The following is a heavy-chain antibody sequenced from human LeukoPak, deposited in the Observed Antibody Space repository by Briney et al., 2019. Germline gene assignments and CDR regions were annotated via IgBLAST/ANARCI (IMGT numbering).Heavy chain of an antibody. CDR3: AKDSEEGYCSSTSCSLGAFDI. Sequence: GGSLRLSCAASGFTFDDYAMHWVRQAPGKGLEWVSGISWNSGSIGYADSVKGRFTISRDNAKNSLYLQKNSLRAEDTALYYCAKDSEEGYCSSTSCSLGAFDIWGQGTMVTVSS. D-gene: IGHD2-2*01. CDR1: GFTFDDYA. J-gene: IGHJ3*02. CDR2: ISWNSGSI. V-gene: IGHV3-9*01.